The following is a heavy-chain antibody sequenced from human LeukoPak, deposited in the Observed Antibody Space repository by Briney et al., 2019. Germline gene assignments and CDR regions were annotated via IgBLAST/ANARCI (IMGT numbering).Heavy chain of an antibody. V-gene: IGHV1-46*01. CDR2: INPSGGST. Sequence: GASVKVSCKASGYTFTSYYMHWVRQAPGQGLEWMGIINPSGGSTSYAQKFQGRVTMTRDTSTSTVYMELSSLRSEDTAVYYCARDYRVGYNWNVGDAFDIWGQGTMVTVSS. CDR1: GYTFTSYY. J-gene: IGHJ3*02. CDR3: ARDYRVGYNWNVGDAFDI. D-gene: IGHD1-1*01.